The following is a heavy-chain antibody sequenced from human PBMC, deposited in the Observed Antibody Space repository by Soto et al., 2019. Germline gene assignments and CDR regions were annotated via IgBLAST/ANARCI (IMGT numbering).Heavy chain of an antibody. CDR2: ISTSSSNI. Sequence: EVQLVESGGGLVQPGGSLRLSCAAYGFSFSYYGMNWVRQAPGKGLEWVSYISTSSSNIYYADSVKGRFTISRDNAKNSLSLQMNSLRAADTAVYYCARETSTGNYYMDVWGKGTTVTVSS. V-gene: IGHV3-48*01. CDR1: GFSFSYYG. CDR3: ARETSTGNYYMDV. D-gene: IGHD2-2*01. J-gene: IGHJ6*03.